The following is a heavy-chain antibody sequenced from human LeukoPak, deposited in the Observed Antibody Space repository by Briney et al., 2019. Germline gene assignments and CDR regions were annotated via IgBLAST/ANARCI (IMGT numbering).Heavy chain of an antibody. J-gene: IGHJ4*02. CDR2: IYPGDSDT. V-gene: IGHV5-51*01. CDR3: ARLRELLVVDY. Sequence: GESLKISCKGSGYSFTSYWIGGVRQMPGKGLERMGIIYPGDSDTRYRTSFQGPVTISADKSISTAYLQWSSLKASDTAMYYCARLRELLVVDYWGQGTLVTVST. CDR1: GYSFTSYW. D-gene: IGHD6-19*01.